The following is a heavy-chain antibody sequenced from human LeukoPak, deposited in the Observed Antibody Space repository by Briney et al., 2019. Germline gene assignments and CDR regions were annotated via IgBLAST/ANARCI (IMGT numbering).Heavy chain of an antibody. CDR3: ARARLSDGPYYYYADV. V-gene: IGHV4-59*01. CDR1: GGSISGYS. Sequence: SETLSLTCSVSGGSISGYSWSWVRQTPGKELEWIAFMYVSGSTMENPSLTSRVTISLDTSKNQLSLKLTSVTTADTAVYYCARARLSDGPYYYYADVWGKGTTVTVSS. J-gene: IGHJ6*03. D-gene: IGHD5-24*01. CDR2: MYVSGST.